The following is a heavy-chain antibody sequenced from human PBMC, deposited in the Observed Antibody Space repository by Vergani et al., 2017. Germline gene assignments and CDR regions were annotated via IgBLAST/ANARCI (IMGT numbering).Heavy chain of an antibody. CDR3: AKHFRGWGIDY. Sequence: QVQLVESGGGVVQRGGSLRLSCATSGFTLSNYDMQWIRQGPGKGLEFVAFIQFDGSNQYYADSVKGRFTLSRDFSKNTLYLQMNSLRTDETATDYCAKHFRGWGIDYWGQGTQVIVSS. D-gene: IGHD3-16*01. CDR2: IQFDGSNQ. V-gene: IGHV3-30*02. CDR1: GFTLSNYD. J-gene: IGHJ4*02.